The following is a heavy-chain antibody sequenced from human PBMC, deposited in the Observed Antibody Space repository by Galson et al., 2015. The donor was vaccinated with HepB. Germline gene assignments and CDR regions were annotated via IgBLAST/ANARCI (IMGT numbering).Heavy chain of an antibody. J-gene: IGHJ4*02. CDR1: GYSFTSYW. D-gene: IGHD6-19*01. CDR2: IHPADSDT. V-gene: IGHV5-51*01. CDR3: ARLTEQWLDF. Sequence: QSGAEVKKPGESLKISCKASGYSFTSYWIGWVRQMPGKGLEWMAIIHPADSDTRYSPSFQGQVTLAADKSITTAYLQWNSLKASDTGIYYCARLTEQWLDFWGQGTLVTVSS.